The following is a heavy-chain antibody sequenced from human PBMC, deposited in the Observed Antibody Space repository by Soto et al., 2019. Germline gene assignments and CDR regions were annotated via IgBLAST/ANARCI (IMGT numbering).Heavy chain of an antibody. CDR2: INHSGST. CDR1: GGSFSGYY. J-gene: IGHJ4*02. CDR3: ARGRSYYDFWSGYFGLDY. D-gene: IGHD3-3*01. Sequence: ASETLSLTCAVYGGSFSGYYWSWIRQPPGKGLEWIGEINHSGSTNYNPSLKSRVTISVDTSKNQFSLKLSSVTAADTAVYYCARGRSYYDFWSGYFGLDYWGQGTLVTVSS. V-gene: IGHV4-34*01.